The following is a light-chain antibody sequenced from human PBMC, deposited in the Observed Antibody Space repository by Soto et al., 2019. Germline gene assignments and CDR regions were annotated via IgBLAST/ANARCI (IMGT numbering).Light chain of an antibody. J-gene: IGLJ3*02. CDR3: CSYVDTDTWV. Sequence: QSALTQPRSVSGSPGQSVTISCTGTNSDVGGYNYVSWYQQYPGKAPKLMISGVSERPSGVPDRFSGSKSGNTASLTISGLQAEDEADYYCCSYVDTDTWVFGGGTKVPS. CDR2: GVS. CDR1: NSDVGGYNY. V-gene: IGLV2-11*01.